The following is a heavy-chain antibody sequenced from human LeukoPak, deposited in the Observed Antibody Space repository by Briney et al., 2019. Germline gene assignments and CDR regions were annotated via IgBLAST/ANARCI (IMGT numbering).Heavy chain of an antibody. Sequence: GASVKVSCKASGGTFSSYAISWVRQAPGQGLEWMGWINPNSGGTNYAQKFQGRVTMTRDTSISTAYMELSRLRSDDTAVYYCAKSAKTSILTGYPYYFDYWGQGTLVTVSS. CDR3: AKSAKTSILTGYPYYFDY. D-gene: IGHD3-9*01. CDR1: GGTFSSYA. V-gene: IGHV1-2*02. J-gene: IGHJ4*02. CDR2: INPNSGGT.